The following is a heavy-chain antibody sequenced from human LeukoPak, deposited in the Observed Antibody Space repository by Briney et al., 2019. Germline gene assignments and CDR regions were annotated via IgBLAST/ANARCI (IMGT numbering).Heavy chain of an antibody. Sequence: SGPTLVKPTETLTLTCTVSGFSLSTSAVGVGWIRQPPGKALEWLGIIYWDDDKRYSPSLKSRLTITKDTSKNQVVLRMTKMDPVDTATYYCAHYFDSAFDYWGQGTPVTVSS. D-gene: IGHD3-9*01. J-gene: IGHJ4*02. CDR3: AHYFDSAFDY. V-gene: IGHV2-5*02. CDR1: GFSLSTSAVG. CDR2: IYWDDDK.